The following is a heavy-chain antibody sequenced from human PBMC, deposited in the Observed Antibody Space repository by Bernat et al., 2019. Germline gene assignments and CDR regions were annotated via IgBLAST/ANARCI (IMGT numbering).Heavy chain of an antibody. CDR1: GFTFSSYG. D-gene: IGHD3-10*01. Sequence: QVQLVESGGGVVQPGRSLRLSCAASGFTFSSYGMHWVRQAPGKGLEWVAAIWYDGSNKYYADSVKGRFTISRDNSKNTLYLQMNSLRAEDTAVYYCARPASSTANPGGYFQHWGQGTLVTVSS. V-gene: IGHV3-33*01. CDR2: IWYDGSNK. CDR3: ARPASSTANPGGYFQH. J-gene: IGHJ1*01.